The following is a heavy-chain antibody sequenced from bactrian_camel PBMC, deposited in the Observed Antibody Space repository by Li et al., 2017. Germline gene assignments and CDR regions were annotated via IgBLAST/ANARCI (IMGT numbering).Heavy chain of an antibody. D-gene: IGHD5*01. J-gene: IGHJ4*01. CDR2: TDSGGGT. CDR1: GFDFNLYA. CDR3: TRLFSSLASIGY. V-gene: IGHV3S40*01. Sequence: VQLVESGGGLVQPGGSLRLSCAASGFDFNLYAMGWLRQAPGKGLEWVSTDSGGGTYYADSVKGRFTISRDNAKNTEYLQLNSLKVEDMAMYYCTRLFSSLASIGYWGQGTQVTVS.